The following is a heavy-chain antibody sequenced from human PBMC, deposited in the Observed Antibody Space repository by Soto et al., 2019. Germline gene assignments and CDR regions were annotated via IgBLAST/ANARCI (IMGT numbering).Heavy chain of an antibody. V-gene: IGHV4-39*01. CDR2: IYYSGST. Sequence: SETLSLTCTVSSGSIISSNYYWAWIRQPPEKGLEWIATIYYSGSTYYSPSLKSRVTISVDTSKNQFSLRLASVIAADTAVYYCARLNKPGWFDPWGQGTLVTVSS. CDR1: SGSIISSNYY. J-gene: IGHJ5*02. CDR3: ARLNKPGWFDP.